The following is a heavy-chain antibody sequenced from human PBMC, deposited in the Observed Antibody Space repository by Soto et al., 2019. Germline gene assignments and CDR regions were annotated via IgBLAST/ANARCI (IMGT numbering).Heavy chain of an antibody. CDR3: AGDPYYYAYYY. D-gene: IGHD3-10*01. J-gene: IGHJ4*02. V-gene: IGHV3-11*01. CDR1: GFAFSGHY. Sequence: GGSLRLSCATSGFAFSGHYMTWIRQAPGKGLEWLSYLSQDGSTRHYAESVKGRFTVSRDNAQNTLYLQMNSLRAEDTAAYYCAGDPYYYAYYYWGQGALVTVSS. CDR2: LSQDGSTR.